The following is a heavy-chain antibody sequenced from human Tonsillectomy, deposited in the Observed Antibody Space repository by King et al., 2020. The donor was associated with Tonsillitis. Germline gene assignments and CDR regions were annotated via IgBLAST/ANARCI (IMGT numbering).Heavy chain of an antibody. CDR3: AKGVGAYYYDSSGYSAFFDY. V-gene: IGHV3-23*04. CDR2: ISGSGRST. J-gene: IGHJ4*02. D-gene: IGHD3-22*01. CDR1: GFTFTTYA. Sequence: VQLVESGGGLVQPGGSLRLSCAASGFTFTTYAMSWVRQAPGKGLEWVSVISGSGRSTYYADSVKGRFTISRDNSKNTLYLQMNSLGAEDTALYYCAKGVGAYYYDSSGYSAFFDYWGQGILVTVSS.